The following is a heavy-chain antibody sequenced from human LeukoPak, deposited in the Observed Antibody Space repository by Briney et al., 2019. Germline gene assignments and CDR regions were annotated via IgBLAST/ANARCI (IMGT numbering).Heavy chain of an antibody. D-gene: IGHD3-3*01. J-gene: IGHJ5*02. V-gene: IGHV4-38-2*01. Sequence: NPSETLSLTCAVSGYYIRSGCLWGWIRQSPGKGLEWLGSIYYSGTTYYNPSLKSRVTLTVDTSKNHFSLKLSSVTAADTAVYYCASANFSPFYDFWSGYNGFSKWFDPWGQGTLVTVSS. CDR1: GYYIRSGCL. CDR2: IYYSGTT. CDR3: ASANFSPFYDFWSGYNGFSKWFDP.